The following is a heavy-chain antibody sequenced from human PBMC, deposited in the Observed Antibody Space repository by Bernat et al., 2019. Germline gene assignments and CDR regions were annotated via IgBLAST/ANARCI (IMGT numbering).Heavy chain of an antibody. V-gene: IGHV3-74*01. CDR2: INIDGSIT. D-gene: IGHD2-15*01. CDR3: ATDKYCNGDRCAPNDFDY. Sequence: EVQLVESGGGLVQPGGSLRLSCVASGFTFSSSWMHWVRQAPGKGLVWVSRINIDGSITSYACSVKGRLTISRDKAKKTVYLQMNRLIAEETALYYCATDKYCNGDRCAPNDFDYWGQGTLVTVSS. J-gene: IGHJ4*02. CDR1: GFTFSSSW.